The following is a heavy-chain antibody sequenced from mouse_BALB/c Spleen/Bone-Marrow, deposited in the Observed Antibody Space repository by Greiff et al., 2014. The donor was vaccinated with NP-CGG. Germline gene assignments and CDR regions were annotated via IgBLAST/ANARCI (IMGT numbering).Heavy chain of an antibody. Sequence: EVLRVESGPDLVKPGASVKLSCKASGYSFTGYFLNWVRQSHGKSLEWIGRINPFNGDTFYNQKFKGKATLTVDKSSTTAHMELLSLTSEDSAVYYCGRWGDGYYYAMDYWGQGTSVTVSS. CDR3: GRWGDGYYYAMDY. J-gene: IGHJ4*01. CDR2: INPFNGDT. D-gene: IGHD2-3*01. V-gene: IGHV1-37*01. CDR1: GYSFTGYF.